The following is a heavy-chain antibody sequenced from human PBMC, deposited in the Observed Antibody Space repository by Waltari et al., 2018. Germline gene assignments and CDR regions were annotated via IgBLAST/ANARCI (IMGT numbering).Heavy chain of an antibody. CDR2: IRHIGVP. V-gene: IGHV4-34*01. CDR1: GGPFIDYS. CDR3: ARTWGNSPPLGWLDP. D-gene: IGHD7-27*01. Sequence: QVQLHQWGAGLLKPSETLSLTCAVSGGPFIDYSWSWIRQPPGKGLEWIGEIRHIGVPHYTPSLRRRVTMSVDTIKKRFSLKLTSVTAADTAVYFCARTWGNSPPLGWLDPWGQGTRVTISS. J-gene: IGHJ5*02.